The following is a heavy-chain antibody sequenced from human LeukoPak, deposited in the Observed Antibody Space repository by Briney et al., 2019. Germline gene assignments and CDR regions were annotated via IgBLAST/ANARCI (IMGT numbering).Heavy chain of an antibody. V-gene: IGHV3-33*06. D-gene: IGHD6-6*01. Sequence: PGGSLRLSCAASGFTFSSYGMHWVRQAPGKGLEWVAVIWYDGSNKYYADSVKGRFTISRDNSKNTLYLQMNSLRAEDTAVYYCANGGSSSSSPFSIWGQGTMVTVSS. CDR1: GFTFSSYG. J-gene: IGHJ3*02. CDR2: IWYDGSNK. CDR3: ANGGSSSSSPFSI.